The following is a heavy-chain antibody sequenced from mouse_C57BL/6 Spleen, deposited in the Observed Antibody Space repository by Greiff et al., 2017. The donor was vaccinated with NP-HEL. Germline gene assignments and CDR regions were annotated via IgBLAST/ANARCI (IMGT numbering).Heavy chain of an antibody. CDR2: INPSNGGT. V-gene: IGHV1-53*01. CDR3: ARPPITTVVATNYFDY. J-gene: IGHJ2*01. Sequence: VQLQQSGTELVKPGASVKLSCKASGYTFPSYWMHWVKQRPGQGLEWIGNINPSNGGTNYNEKFKSKATLTVDKSSSTAYMQLSSLTSEDSAVYYCARPPITTVVATNYFDYWGQGTTLTVSS. CDR1: GYTFPSYW. D-gene: IGHD1-1*01.